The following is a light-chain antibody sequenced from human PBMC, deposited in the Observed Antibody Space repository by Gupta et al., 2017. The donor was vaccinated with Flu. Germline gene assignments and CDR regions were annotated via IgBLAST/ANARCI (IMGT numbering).Light chain of an antibody. Sequence: EVVLTQSPAPLSLSPGERATLSCRASPSVKGPLAWYQQKPGQAPRLLVYEASNRAAGIPVKFSGSGSGTDFTLTISNLEPEDFAVYYCQQRADWPLTFGGGTKVEIK. V-gene: IGKV3-11*01. CDR1: PSVKGP. CDR3: QQRADWPLT. CDR2: EAS. J-gene: IGKJ4*01.